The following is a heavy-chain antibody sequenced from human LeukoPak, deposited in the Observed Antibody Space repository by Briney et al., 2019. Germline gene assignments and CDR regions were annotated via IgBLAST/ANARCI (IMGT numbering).Heavy chain of an antibody. CDR3: AVDYYDSSGYYPAYY. V-gene: IGHV3-23*01. CDR1: GFTFSSYA. D-gene: IGHD3-22*01. CDR2: ISGSGGST. J-gene: IGHJ4*02. Sequence: GGSLRLSCAASGFTFSSYAMSWVRQAPGKGLEWVSAISGSGGSTYYAGSVKGRFTISRDNSKNTLYLQMNSLRAEDTAVYYCAVDYYDSSGYYPAYYWGQGTLVTVSS.